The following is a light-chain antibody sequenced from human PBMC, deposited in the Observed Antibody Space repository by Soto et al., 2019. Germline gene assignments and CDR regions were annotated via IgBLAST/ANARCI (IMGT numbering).Light chain of an antibody. CDR3: CSYSGSSTNYV. J-gene: IGLJ1*01. CDR1: SSDVGNYNL. V-gene: IGLV2-23*01. Sequence: QSALTQPASVSGSPGQSITISCTGTSSDVGNYNLVSWYQQHPGRAPKLIIYQGNTRPSGVSNRFSGSKSGNTASLTISGLQAEDEADYYCCSYSGSSTNYVFGTGTKVTVL. CDR2: QGN.